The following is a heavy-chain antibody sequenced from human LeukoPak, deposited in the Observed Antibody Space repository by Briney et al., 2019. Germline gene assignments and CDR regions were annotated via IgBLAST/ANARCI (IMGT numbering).Heavy chain of an antibody. CDR1: GDSVSSNNAA. J-gene: IGHJ5*02. Sequence: SQTLSLTCAISGDSVSSNNAAWNWIKQSPSRGLEWVGRTYYKSKWYNDYAVSVKSRITINPDTSKNQFSLQLNAVTPEDTAVYYCARGAPSGRAVAVTNWFDPRGQGTLVTVSS. D-gene: IGHD6-19*01. V-gene: IGHV6-1*01. CDR2: TYYKSKWYN. CDR3: ARGAPSGRAVAVTNWFDP.